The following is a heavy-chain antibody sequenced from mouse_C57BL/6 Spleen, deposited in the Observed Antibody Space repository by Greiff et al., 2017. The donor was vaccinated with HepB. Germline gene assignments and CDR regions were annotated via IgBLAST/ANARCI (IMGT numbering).Heavy chain of an antibody. CDR2: ISSGSSTI. V-gene: IGHV5-17*01. Sequence: DVMLVESGGGLVKPGGSLKLSCAASGFTFSDYGMHWVRQAPEKGLEWVAYISSGSSTIYYADTVKGRFTISRDNAKNTLFLQMTSLRSEDTAMYYCARPPYSNYYYFDYWGQGTTLTVSS. D-gene: IGHD2-5*01. J-gene: IGHJ2*01. CDR1: GFTFSDYG. CDR3: ARPPYSNYYYFDY.